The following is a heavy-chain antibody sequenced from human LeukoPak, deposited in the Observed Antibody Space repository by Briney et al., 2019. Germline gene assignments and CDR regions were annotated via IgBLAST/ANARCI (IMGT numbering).Heavy chain of an antibody. CDR3: AKTFYGDYANYYFDY. V-gene: IGHV4-39*07. J-gene: IGHJ4*02. CDR1: GDSISSSNSY. CDR2: IFYSGST. D-gene: IGHD4-17*01. Sequence: KASETLSLTCTVSGDSISSSNSYWGWIRQPPGKGLEWIGSIFYSGSTYYNPSLKSRVTISVDTSKNQFSLKLSSVTAADTAVYYCAKTFYGDYANYYFDYWGQGTLVTVSS.